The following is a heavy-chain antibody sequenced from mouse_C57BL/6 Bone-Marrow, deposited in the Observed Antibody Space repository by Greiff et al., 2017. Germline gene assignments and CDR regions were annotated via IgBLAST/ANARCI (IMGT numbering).Heavy chain of an antibody. CDR1: GFNIKDDY. J-gene: IGHJ3*01. Sequence: VQLQQSGAELVRPGASVKLSCTASGFNIKDDYMHWVKQRPEQGLEWIGWIDPENGDTEYASKFQGKATITADTSSNTAYLQLSSQTSEDTAFYYCTTWAPFAYWGQGTLVTVSA. V-gene: IGHV14-4*01. CDR2: IDPENGDT. CDR3: TTWAPFAY.